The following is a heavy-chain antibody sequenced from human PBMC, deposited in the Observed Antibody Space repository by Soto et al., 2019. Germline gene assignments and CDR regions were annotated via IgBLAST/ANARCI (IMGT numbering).Heavy chain of an antibody. CDR3: ARAKYYYDSSGYYY. J-gene: IGHJ4*02. V-gene: IGHV4-34*01. D-gene: IGHD3-22*01. CDR2: INHSGST. Sequence: SETLSLTCAVDGGSFSGYYWSWIRQPPGKGLEWIGEINHSGSTNYNPSLKSRVTISVDTSKNQFSLKLSSVTAADTAVYYCARAKYYYDSSGYYYWGQGTLVTLSS. CDR1: GGSFSGYY.